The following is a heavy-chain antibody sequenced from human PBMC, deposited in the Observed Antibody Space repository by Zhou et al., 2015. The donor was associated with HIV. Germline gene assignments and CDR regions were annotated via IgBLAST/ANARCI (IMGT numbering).Heavy chain of an antibody. CDR1: GGTFSSYP. CDR3: AREGGYKSGHPNPFDY. J-gene: IGHJ4*02. CDR2: IIPVFGTT. Sequence: QVTVVQSGAEVKKPGSSVKVSCKPSGGTFSSYPITWVRQAPGQGLEWMGGIIPVFGTTDHAQKFQGRLTITADQSTSTAYMELSSLRPEDTAVYYCAREGGYKSGHPNPFDYWGQGTLVTVSS. D-gene: IGHD5-24*01. V-gene: IGHV1-69*01.